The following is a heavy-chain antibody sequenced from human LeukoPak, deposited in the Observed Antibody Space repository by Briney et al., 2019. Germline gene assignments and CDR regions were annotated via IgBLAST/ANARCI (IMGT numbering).Heavy chain of an antibody. V-gene: IGHV7-4-1*02. CDR2: INTNTGNP. CDR3: ARVEVLRYFDWSGGAFDI. Sequence: GASVKVSCKASGYTFTSYAMNWVRQAPGQGLEWMGWINTNTGNPTYAQGFTGRFVFSLDTSVSTAYLQISSLKAEDTAVYYCARVEVLRYFDWSGGAFDIWGQGTMVTVSS. J-gene: IGHJ3*02. CDR1: GYTFTSYA. D-gene: IGHD3-9*01.